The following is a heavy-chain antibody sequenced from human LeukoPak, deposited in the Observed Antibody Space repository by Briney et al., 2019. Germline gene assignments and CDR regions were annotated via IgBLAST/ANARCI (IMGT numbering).Heavy chain of an antibody. CDR3: ARVGFGNTPHPIDY. V-gene: IGHV4-59*01. Sequence: SETLSLTCTVSGGSISSYYWSWIRQPPGKGLEWIGYIYYTGSTNYDPSLKSRVTISVDTSKNQFSLELSSVTAADTAVYYCARVGFGNTPHPIDYWGQGTLVTVSS. CDR2: IYYTGST. D-gene: IGHD4-23*01. CDR1: GGSISSYY. J-gene: IGHJ4*02.